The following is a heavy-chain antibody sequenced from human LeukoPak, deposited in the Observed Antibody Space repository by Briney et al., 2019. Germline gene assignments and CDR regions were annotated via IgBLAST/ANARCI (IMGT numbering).Heavy chain of an antibody. V-gene: IGHV1-18*01. D-gene: IGHD2-2*01. CDR2: ISAYNGNT. CDR1: GYTFTSYG. Sequence: ASVKVSCKASGYTFTSYGISWVRQAPGQGLEWMGWISAYNGNTNYAQKLQGRVTMTTDTSTSTAYMELRSLRSDDTAVYYCARDETGIVVVPAVPFDYWGQGTLVTVSS. J-gene: IGHJ4*02. CDR3: ARDETGIVVVPAVPFDY.